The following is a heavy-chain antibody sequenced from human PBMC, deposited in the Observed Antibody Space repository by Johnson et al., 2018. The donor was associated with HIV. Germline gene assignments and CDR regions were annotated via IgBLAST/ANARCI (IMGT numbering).Heavy chain of an antibody. D-gene: IGHD1-1*01. Sequence: QVQLVESGGGVVQPGRSLRLSCAASDFTFTNNAIHWVRQAPGKGLEWVAVISYDGTNTYYADSVKGRFSISRDNSKNTLYLQVNSLRPEDTAVYYCATERQAALDIWGQGTMVSVSS. V-gene: IGHV3-30*04. CDR2: ISYDGTNT. CDR3: ATERQAALDI. CDR1: DFTFTNNA. J-gene: IGHJ3*02.